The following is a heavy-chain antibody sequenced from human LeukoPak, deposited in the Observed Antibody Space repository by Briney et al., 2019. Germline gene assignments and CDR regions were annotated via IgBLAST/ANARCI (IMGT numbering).Heavy chain of an antibody. CDR2: IKQDGSEK. D-gene: IGHD1-26*01. J-gene: IGHJ4*02. CDR1: GFTFSSYW. CDR3: AKESSSGSYLRY. V-gene: IGHV3-7*01. Sequence: GGSLRLSCAASGFTFSSYWMSWVRQAPGKGLEWVANIKQDGSEKYYVDSVKGRFTISRDNAKNSLYLQVNSLRAEDTAVYYCAKESSSGSYLRYWGQGTLVTVSS.